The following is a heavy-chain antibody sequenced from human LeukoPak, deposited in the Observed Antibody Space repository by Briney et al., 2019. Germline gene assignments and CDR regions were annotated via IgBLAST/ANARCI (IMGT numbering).Heavy chain of an antibody. D-gene: IGHD6-19*01. Sequence: GGSLRLSCAASGFTFSSYSMNWVRQAPGKGLEWVSSISSSSSYIYYADSVKGRFTISRDNAKNSLYLQMNSLRAEDTALYYCAKYSSGWYEGWFDPWGQGTLVTVSS. CDR2: ISSSSSYI. CDR1: GFTFSSYS. V-gene: IGHV3-21*04. J-gene: IGHJ5*02. CDR3: AKYSSGWYEGWFDP.